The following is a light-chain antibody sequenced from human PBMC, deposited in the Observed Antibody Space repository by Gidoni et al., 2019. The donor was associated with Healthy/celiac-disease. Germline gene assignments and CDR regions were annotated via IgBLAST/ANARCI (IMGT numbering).Light chain of an antibody. CDR3: QQYNSYWT. V-gene: IGKV1-5*03. CDR2: KAS. J-gene: IGKJ1*01. Sequence: DXXMTQSPSTLSASVGDRVTITCRASQSISSWLAWYQQKPGKAPKLLIYKASSLESVVPSRLRGXXXGTEFTLTXXSLQPDDFATYYCQQYNSYWTFXQXTKVEIK. CDR1: QSISSW.